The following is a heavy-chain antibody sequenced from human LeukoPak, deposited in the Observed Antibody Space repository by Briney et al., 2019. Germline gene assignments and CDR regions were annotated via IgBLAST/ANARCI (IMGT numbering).Heavy chain of an antibody. CDR1: GFTFSSYS. CDR2: ISSRSSTI. D-gene: IGHD4-23*01. J-gene: IGHJ4*02. CDR3: ARSSMTTVVSDDDY. Sequence: WGSQTLSCAASGFTFSSYSMNWVRQAPGKGLEWVSYISSRSSTIYYGDSMKGRFTISRDDAKNSLYLQMNSLRDEDTALYYCARSSMTTVVSDDDYWGQGPLVIVS. V-gene: IGHV3-48*02.